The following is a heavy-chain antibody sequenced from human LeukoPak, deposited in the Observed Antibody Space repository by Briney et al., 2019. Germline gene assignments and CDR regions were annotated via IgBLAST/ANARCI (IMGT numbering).Heavy chain of an antibody. D-gene: IGHD2-8*01. CDR1: GFTISSYC. CDR2: INQDGSAK. Sequence: PGGPLRLSCAACGFTISSYCISWGRQARGKGLEWVAIINQDGSAKYYVDSVKGRFTISRDNAKNSLYLQMNSLRAEDTAVYNCARDNGAQDDIDIWGKGTTVTVSS. CDR3: ARDNGAQDDIDI. J-gene: IGHJ3*02. V-gene: IGHV3-7*01.